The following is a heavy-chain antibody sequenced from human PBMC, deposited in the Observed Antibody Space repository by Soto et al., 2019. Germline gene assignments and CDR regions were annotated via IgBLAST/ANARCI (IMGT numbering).Heavy chain of an antibody. J-gene: IGHJ3*01. CDR2: ISDSGDRT. Sequence: GGSLRLSCASSGLTLSMSAVNWVRQAPGKGLEWVSYISDSGDRTYYADSVKGRFTISRDRSKNTVSLQMDSLRAEDTAVYYCAKDRGIIVKAGDAFDVWGQGTKVT. D-gene: IGHD3-16*02. V-gene: IGHV3-23*01. CDR1: GLTLSMSA. CDR3: AKDRGIIVKAGDAFDV.